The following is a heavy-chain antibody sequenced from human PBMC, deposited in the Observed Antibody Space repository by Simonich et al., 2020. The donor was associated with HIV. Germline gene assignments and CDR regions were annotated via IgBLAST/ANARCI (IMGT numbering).Heavy chain of an antibody. CDR2: IFDNGQP. CDR1: RGSISLYY. CDR3: ARAPDYGANVYFDY. D-gene: IGHD4-17*01. J-gene: IGHJ4*02. Sequence: QVQLQESGPGLVKPSETLSLTCSVSRGSISLYYWSWIRHPPGKGLEWIGYIFDNGQPNHHPSLKSRGTLSLDTSKNQFSLKLNSGTSVDTAVYYCARAPDYGANVYFDYWGQGTLVTVSS. V-gene: IGHV4-59*01.